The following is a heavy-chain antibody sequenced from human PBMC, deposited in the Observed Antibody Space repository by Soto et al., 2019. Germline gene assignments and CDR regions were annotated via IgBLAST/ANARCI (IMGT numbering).Heavy chain of an antibody. D-gene: IGHD2-2*01. CDR3: ATAAPYCSSVVCAFDI. V-gene: IGHV1-24*01. J-gene: IGHJ3*02. Sequence: GASVKVSCKVSGYTLTELSMHWVRQAPGKGLEWMGGFDPEDGETIYAQKLQGRVTMTEDTSTDTAYMELSSLRSEDTAVYYCATAAPYCSSVVCAFDIWGQGTMVTVS. CDR1: GYTLTELS. CDR2: FDPEDGET.